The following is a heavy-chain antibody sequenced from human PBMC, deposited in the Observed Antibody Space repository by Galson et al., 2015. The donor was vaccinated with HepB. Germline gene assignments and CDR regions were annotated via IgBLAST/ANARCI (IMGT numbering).Heavy chain of an antibody. J-gene: IGHJ4*02. CDR2: IYSGGST. V-gene: IGHV3-66*01. CDR1: GFTVSSNY. CDR3: ARGYTGPRPDY. Sequence: SLRLSCAASGFTVSSNYMSWVRQAPGKGLEWVSVIYSGGSTYYADSVKGRFTISRDNSKNTLYLQMNSLRAEDTAVYYCARGYTGPRPDYWGQGTLVTVSS. D-gene: IGHD5-24*01.